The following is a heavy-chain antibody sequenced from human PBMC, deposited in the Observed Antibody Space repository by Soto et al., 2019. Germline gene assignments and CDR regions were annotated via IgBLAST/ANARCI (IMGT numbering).Heavy chain of an antibody. CDR2: TSSSSSYT. CDR3: ARGGRRPYGYGPGGTDY. D-gene: IGHD5-18*01. V-gene: IGHV3-11*06. Sequence: GGSLRLSCAASGFSFSDYYMSWIRQAPGTGLEWVSYTSSSSSYTKYADSVKGRFTISRDNAKNSLSLQMNSLRAEDTAVYYCARGGRRPYGYGPGGTDYWGQGTRVTVSS. CDR1: GFSFSDYY. J-gene: IGHJ4*02.